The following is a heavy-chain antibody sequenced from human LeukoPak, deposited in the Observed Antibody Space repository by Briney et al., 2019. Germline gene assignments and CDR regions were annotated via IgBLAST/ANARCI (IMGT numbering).Heavy chain of an antibody. CDR1: GGSISSGGYY. J-gene: IGHJ4*02. D-gene: IGHD3-9*01. CDR3: ARSNSYYDILTGYYKGNYFDY. Sequence: PSETLSLTCTVSGGSISSGGYYWSWIRQHPGKGLEWIGYIYYSGSTYYNPSLKSRVTISVDTSKNQFSLKLSSVIAADTAVYYCARSNSYYDILTGYYKGNYFDYWGQGTLVTVSS. CDR2: IYYSGST. V-gene: IGHV4-31*03.